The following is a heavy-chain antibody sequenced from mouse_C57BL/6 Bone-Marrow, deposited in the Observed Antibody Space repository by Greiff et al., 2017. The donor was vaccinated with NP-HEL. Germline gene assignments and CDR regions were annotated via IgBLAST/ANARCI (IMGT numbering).Heavy chain of an antibody. V-gene: IGHV1-82*01. CDR3: ARGGFITTVVAPYFDY. Sequence: VQLQQSGPELVKPGASVKISCKASGYAFSSSWMNWVKQRPGKGLEWIGRIYPGGGATNYNGKFKGKATLTADKSSSTAYMQLSSLTSEDSAVYFCARGGFITTVVAPYFDYWGQGTTLTVSS. CDR2: IYPGGGAT. D-gene: IGHD1-1*01. CDR1: GYAFSSSW. J-gene: IGHJ2*01.